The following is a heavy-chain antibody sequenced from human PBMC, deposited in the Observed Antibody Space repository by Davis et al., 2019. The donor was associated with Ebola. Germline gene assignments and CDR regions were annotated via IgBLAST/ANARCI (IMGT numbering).Heavy chain of an antibody. CDR3: ARGSENWNYVDY. D-gene: IGHD1-1*01. V-gene: IGHV3-33*01. Sequence: GESLKISCAASGFTFSSYGMHWVRQAPGKGLEWVAVIWYDGSNKYYADSVKGRFTISRDNAKNSLYLQMNSLRDEDTAVYYCARGSENWNYVDYWGQGTLVTVSS. CDR2: IWYDGSNK. CDR1: GFTFSSYG. J-gene: IGHJ4*02.